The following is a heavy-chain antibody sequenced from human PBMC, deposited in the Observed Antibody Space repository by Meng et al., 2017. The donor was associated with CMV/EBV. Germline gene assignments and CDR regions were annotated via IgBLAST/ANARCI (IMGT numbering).Heavy chain of an antibody. CDR1: GVSFSGYY. V-gene: IGHV4-34*01. Sequence: GAVLLKPSETLYLTCACYGVSFSGYYWSWIRQPPGKGLEWIGEINHSGSTNYNPSLKSRVTISVDTSKNQFSLKLSSVTAADTAVYYCASSLTYPDYWGQGTLVTVSS. J-gene: IGHJ4*02. CDR3: ASSLTYPDY. CDR2: INHSGST. D-gene: IGHD2-15*01.